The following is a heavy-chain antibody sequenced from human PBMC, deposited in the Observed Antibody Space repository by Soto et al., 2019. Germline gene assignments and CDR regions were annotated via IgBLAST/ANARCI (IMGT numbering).Heavy chain of an antibody. CDR1: GYTFTSYY. J-gene: IGHJ4*02. V-gene: IGHV1-46*01. D-gene: IGHD3-10*01. CDR2: IYPSGGST. CDR3: ARDFSGPMDY. Sequence: ASVKVSCKASGYTFTSYYMHWVRQAPGQGLEWMGIIYPSGGSTRNAQKFQGRVTMTRDTSTSTVYMELSSLRSEDTAVYYCARDFSGPMDYWGRGALVTVSS.